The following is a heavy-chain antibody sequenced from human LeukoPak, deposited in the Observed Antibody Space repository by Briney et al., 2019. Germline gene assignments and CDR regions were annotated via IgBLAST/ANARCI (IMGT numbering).Heavy chain of an antibody. CDR1: GYTFTGYY. J-gene: IGHJ4*02. CDR2: INPNSGGT. Sequence: GASVKVSCKASGYTFTGYYMNWVGQAPGQGLEWMGWINPNSGGTNYAQKFQRRVTMTRDTSISTVYMELSRLRSDDTAVYYCARDRGVSDYWGQGTLVTVSS. D-gene: IGHD3-10*01. CDR3: ARDRGVSDY. V-gene: IGHV1-2*02.